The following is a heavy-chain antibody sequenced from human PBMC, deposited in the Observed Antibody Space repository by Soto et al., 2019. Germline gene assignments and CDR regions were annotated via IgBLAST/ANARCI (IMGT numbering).Heavy chain of an antibody. D-gene: IGHD3-3*01. Sequence: LRLSCAASGFTFSSYAMSWVRQAPGKGLEWVSAISGSGGSTYYADSVKGRFTISRDNSKNTLYLQMNSLRAEDTAVYYCARDTYDFLRFSYYMDVWGKGTTVTVSS. V-gene: IGHV3-23*01. J-gene: IGHJ6*03. CDR2: ISGSGGST. CDR3: ARDTYDFLRFSYYMDV. CDR1: GFTFSSYA.